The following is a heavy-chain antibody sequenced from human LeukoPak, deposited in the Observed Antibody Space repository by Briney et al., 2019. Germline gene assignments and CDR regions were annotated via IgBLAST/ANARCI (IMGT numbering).Heavy chain of an antibody. CDR3: ARGDMVRGVILAYYYYGMDV. J-gene: IGHJ6*02. Sequence: GGSLRPSCAASGFTFSSYGMHWVCQAPGKGLEWVAVISYDGSNKYYADSVKGRFTISRDNSKSTLYLQMNSLRAEDTAVYYCARGDMVRGVILAYYYYGMDVWGQGTTVTVSS. D-gene: IGHD3-10*01. CDR1: GFTFSSYG. V-gene: IGHV3-30*03. CDR2: ISYDGSNK.